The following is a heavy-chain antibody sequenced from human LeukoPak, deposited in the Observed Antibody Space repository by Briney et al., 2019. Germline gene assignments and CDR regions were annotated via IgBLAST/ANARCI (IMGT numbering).Heavy chain of an antibody. D-gene: IGHD3-10*01. J-gene: IGHJ3*02. V-gene: IGHV3-30-3*01. CDR2: ISYDGSNK. CDR3: ARGRFGELDI. Sequence: GGSLRLSCAASGFTFSSYAMHWVRQAPGKGLEWVAVISYDGSNKYYADSVKGRFTISRDNSKNTLYLQMNSLRAEDTAVYYCARGRFGELDIWGQGTMVTVSS. CDR1: GFTFSSYA.